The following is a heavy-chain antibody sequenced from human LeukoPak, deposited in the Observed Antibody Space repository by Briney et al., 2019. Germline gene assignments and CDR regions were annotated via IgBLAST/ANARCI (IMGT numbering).Heavy chain of an antibody. V-gene: IGHV4-4*02. Sequence: SGTLSLTCAVSGGSISNSHWWSWVRQPPGKGLEWIGEIYHSGTTNYSPSLKSRVTISVDTSKNQFSLKLSSVTAADTAVYYCVGYSSSWSQLGVDYWGQGTLVTVSS. CDR2: IYHSGTT. J-gene: IGHJ4*02. CDR3: VGYSSSWSQLGVDY. CDR1: GGSISNSHW. D-gene: IGHD6-13*01.